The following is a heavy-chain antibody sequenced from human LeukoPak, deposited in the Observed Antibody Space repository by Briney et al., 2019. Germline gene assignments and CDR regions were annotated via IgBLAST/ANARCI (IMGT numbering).Heavy chain of an antibody. CDR1: GGTFSSYA. Sequence: ASVKVSCKASGGTFSSYAISWVRQAPGQGLEWMGGIIPIFGTANYAQKFQGRVTITADESTSTAYMELSSLRSEDTAVYYCARMDIVVVPVALFDPWGQGTLVTVSS. D-gene: IGHD2-2*03. CDR3: ARMDIVVVPVALFDP. CDR2: IIPIFGTA. J-gene: IGHJ5*02. V-gene: IGHV1-69*13.